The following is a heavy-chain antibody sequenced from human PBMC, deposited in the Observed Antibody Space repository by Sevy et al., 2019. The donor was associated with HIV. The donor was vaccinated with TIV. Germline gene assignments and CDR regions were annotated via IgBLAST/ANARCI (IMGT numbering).Heavy chain of an antibody. J-gene: IGHJ4*02. D-gene: IGHD6-19*01. V-gene: IGHV1-18*01. Sequence: ASVKVSCKTSGYTFNSYSITWVRQAPGQGLERMGWVSPHNADRNVAQRFQGRVTLTTDTSTVTAYMELRSLRSDDTALYYCAKSRGSSGFLHWGPGTMVTVSS. CDR1: GYTFNSYS. CDR3: AKSRGSSGFLH. CDR2: VSPHNADR.